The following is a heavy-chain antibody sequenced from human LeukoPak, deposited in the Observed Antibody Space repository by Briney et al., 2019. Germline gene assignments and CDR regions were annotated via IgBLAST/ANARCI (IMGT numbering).Heavy chain of an antibody. J-gene: IGHJ6*02. Sequence: SETLSLTCAVYGGSFSGYYWSWIRQPPGKGLGWIGSIYYSGSTYYNPSLKSRVTISVDTSKNQFSLKLSSVTAADTAVYYCARDRRVVAGTNGMDVWGQGTTVTVSS. V-gene: IGHV4-34*01. CDR3: ARDRRVVAGTNGMDV. D-gene: IGHD6-19*01. CDR1: GGSFSGYY. CDR2: IYYSGST.